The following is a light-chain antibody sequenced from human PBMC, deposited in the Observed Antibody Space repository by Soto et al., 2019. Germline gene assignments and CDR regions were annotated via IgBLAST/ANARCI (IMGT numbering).Light chain of an antibody. CDR3: LQDYNFPRT. V-gene: IGKV1-6*01. Sequence: AIQMSQSPSSLSASVGDRVTITCRASQGIKNDLGWYQQKPGKAPKLLIYAASSLQSGVPSRFSGSGSGTDFTLTISSLQPEDFATYYCLQDYNFPRTFGGGTKVDIK. CDR1: QGIKND. CDR2: AAS. J-gene: IGKJ4*01.